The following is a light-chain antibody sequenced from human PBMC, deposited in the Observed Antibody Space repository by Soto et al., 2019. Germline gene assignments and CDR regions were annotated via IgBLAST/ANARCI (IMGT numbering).Light chain of an antibody. J-gene: IGKJ1*01. CDR3: QHYNSYSEA. V-gene: IGKV1-5*03. CDR2: KAS. CDR1: QTISSW. Sequence: DIQMTQSPSTLSGSGGDRVTITCRSSQTISSWLAWYQQKPGKAPKLLIYKASTLKSGVPSRFSGSGSGTEFTLTTTSLHPDAFATYSCQHYNSYSEALGQGIKVDI.